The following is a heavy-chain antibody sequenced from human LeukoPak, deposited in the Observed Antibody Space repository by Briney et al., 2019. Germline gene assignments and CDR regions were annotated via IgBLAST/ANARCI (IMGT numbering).Heavy chain of an antibody. Sequence: PGGSLRLSCAVSGFTFSGHAVSWARQAPGKGLEWVSVIGRTGGITYYADSVKGRFIISRDNSKNMLFLQMNSLRAEDTAVYYCAKGGPHYSWPLDYWGQGTLVTVSS. J-gene: IGHJ4*02. CDR2: IGRTGGIT. V-gene: IGHV3-23*01. D-gene: IGHD5-18*01. CDR1: GFTFSGHA. CDR3: AKGGPHYSWPLDY.